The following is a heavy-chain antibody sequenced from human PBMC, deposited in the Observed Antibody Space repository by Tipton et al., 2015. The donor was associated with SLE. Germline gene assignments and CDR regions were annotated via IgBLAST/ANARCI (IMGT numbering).Heavy chain of an antibody. CDR2: IYYTGNT. CDR3: ARGYYESNGYYSFDY. D-gene: IGHD3-22*01. V-gene: IGHV4-59*11. Sequence: LRLSCSVSGGSMSYHYWSWIRQPPGKGLEWIGYIYYTGNTNYNPSLKSRVTMSVDTSKPQFSLKVNSMTAADTAVYHCARGYYESNGYYSFDYWGLGALVTVSS. J-gene: IGHJ4*02. CDR1: GGSMSYHY.